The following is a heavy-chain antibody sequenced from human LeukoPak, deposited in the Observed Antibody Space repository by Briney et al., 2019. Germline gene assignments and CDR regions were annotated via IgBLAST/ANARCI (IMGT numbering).Heavy chain of an antibody. Sequence: PSETLSLTCAVYGGSFSGYYWSWIRQPPGKGLEWIGEINHSGSTNYNPSLKSRVTISVDTSKNQSSLKLSSVTAADTAVYYCARGSGGIAAAGSFDYWGQGTLVTVSS. J-gene: IGHJ4*02. V-gene: IGHV4-34*01. CDR1: GGSFSGYY. D-gene: IGHD6-13*01. CDR2: INHSGST. CDR3: ARGSGGIAAAGSFDY.